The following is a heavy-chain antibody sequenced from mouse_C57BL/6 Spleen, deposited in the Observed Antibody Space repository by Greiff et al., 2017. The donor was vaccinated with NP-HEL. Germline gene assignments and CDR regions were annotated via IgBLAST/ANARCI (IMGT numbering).Heavy chain of an antibody. CDR2: INPNNGGT. Sequence: EVQLQQSGPELVKPGASVKMSCKASGYTFTDYNMHWVKQSHGKSLEWIGYINPNNGGTSYNQKFKGKGTLTVNKSSSTAYMELRSLTSEDSAVYCCAIYYDYDIGYYYAMDYWGQGTSVTVSS. CDR3: AIYYDYDIGYYYAMDY. CDR1: GYTFTDYN. V-gene: IGHV1-22*01. D-gene: IGHD2-4*01. J-gene: IGHJ4*01.